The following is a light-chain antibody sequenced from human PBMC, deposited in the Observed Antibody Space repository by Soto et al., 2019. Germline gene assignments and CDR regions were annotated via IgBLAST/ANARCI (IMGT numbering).Light chain of an antibody. V-gene: IGLV2-14*01. J-gene: IGLJ1*01. Sequence: QSVLTQPASVSRSPGQSITFSCTGTSSDVGGYNYVSWYQQHPGKAPTLMIYDVSNRPSGVSNRFSGSKSGNTASLTISGLQAEDEADYYCSSYTSSSTLYVFGTGTNVTV. CDR3: SSYTSSSTLYV. CDR1: SSDVGGYNY. CDR2: DVS.